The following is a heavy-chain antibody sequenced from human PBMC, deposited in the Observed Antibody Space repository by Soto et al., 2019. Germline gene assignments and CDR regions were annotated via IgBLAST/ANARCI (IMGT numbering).Heavy chain of an antibody. CDR1: GYTFTSYT. V-gene: IGHV1-3*01. CDR3: ARDHLPMDSNWFGP. CDR2: INAGNGNT. Sequence: ASVKVSCKASGYTFTSYTIQWVRQAPGQRLEWMGWINAGNGNTKYSQKFQGRVTISRDTSASTAYMELSSLTSEDTAVYYCARDHLPMDSNWFGPWGQGSRVTVSS. D-gene: IGHD2-15*01. J-gene: IGHJ5*02.